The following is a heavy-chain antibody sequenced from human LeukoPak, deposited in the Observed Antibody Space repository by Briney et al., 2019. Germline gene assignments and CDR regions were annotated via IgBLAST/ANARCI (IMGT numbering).Heavy chain of an antibody. CDR2: IYPGDSDT. Sequence: GESLKISCKGSGYSFTTYWIGWVRQMPGRGLEWMGTIYPGDSDTRYSPSFQGQVTISADKSISTAYLQWSSPKASDTAMYYCARTSMVHYYYGMDVWGQGTTVTVSS. CDR1: GYSFTTYW. J-gene: IGHJ6*02. V-gene: IGHV5-51*01. D-gene: IGHD3-10*01. CDR3: ARTSMVHYYYGMDV.